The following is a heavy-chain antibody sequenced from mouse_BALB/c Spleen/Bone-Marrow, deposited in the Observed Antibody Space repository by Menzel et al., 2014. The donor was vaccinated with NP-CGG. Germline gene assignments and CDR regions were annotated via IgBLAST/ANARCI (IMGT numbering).Heavy chain of an antibody. D-gene: IGHD3-1*01. CDR1: GFTFXYYA. CDR2: ISSGGSYT. CDR3: ARDSSGYFDY. V-gene: IGHV5-9-4*01. Sequence: EVQGVESGGGLVKPGGSLKLSCAASGFTFXYYAMSWVRQSPEKSLEWVAEISSGGSYTYYPDTVTGRFTISRDNAKNTLNLEMSSLRSEDTAMYYCARDSSGYFDYWGQGTTLAVSS. J-gene: IGHJ2*01.